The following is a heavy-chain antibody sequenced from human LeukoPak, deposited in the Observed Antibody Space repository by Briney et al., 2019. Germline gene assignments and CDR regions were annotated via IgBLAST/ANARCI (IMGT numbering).Heavy chain of an antibody. CDR3: ARDRAAFGVVQVGY. CDR1: TFTFSRYW. D-gene: IGHD3-3*01. J-gene: IGHJ4*02. V-gene: IGHV3-74*01. Sequence: GGSPRLSCAASTFTFSRYWMHWVRQAPGKGLVWVSRINSDGTNTYYADSVKGRFTVSRDNTKNTLYLQMNSLRTEDTAVYYCARDRAAFGVVQVGYWGQGTLVTVSS. CDR2: INSDGTNT.